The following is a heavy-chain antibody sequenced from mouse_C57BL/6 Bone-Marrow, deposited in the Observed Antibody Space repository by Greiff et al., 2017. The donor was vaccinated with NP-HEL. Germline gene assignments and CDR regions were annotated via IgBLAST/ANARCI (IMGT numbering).Heavy chain of an antibody. CDR1: GFTFSDYG. V-gene: IGHV5-15*01. J-gene: IGHJ4*01. CDR3: ARDGYYPYAMDY. Sequence: EVKLVESGGGLVQPGGSLKLSCAASGFTFSDYGMAWVRQAPRQGPEWVAFISNLAYSIYYADTVTGRFTISRENAKNTLYLEMSSLRSEDTAMYYCARDGYYPYAMDYWGQGTSVTVSS. D-gene: IGHD2-3*01. CDR2: ISNLAYSI.